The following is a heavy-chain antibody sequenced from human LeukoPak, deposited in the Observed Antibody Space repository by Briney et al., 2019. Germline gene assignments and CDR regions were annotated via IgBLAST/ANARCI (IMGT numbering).Heavy chain of an antibody. V-gene: IGHV4-4*07. J-gene: IGHJ6*02. Sequence: SETLSLTCTVSGGSISSYYWSWIRQPAGKGLEWIGRIYTSGSTNYNPSLKSRVTMSVDTSKNRFSLKLSSVTAADTAVYYCARDPKVYYYYYYGMDVWGQGTTVTVSS. CDR1: GGSISSYY. CDR3: ARDPKVYYYYYYGMDV. CDR2: IYTSGST.